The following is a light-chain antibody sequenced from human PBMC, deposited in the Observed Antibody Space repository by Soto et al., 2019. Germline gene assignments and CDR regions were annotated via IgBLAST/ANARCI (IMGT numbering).Light chain of an antibody. Sequence: EIVLTQSPATLSLSPGERATLSCRASESVSSYLAWYQQKPGQAPRLLIYDASNRATGIPARFSGSGSGTDFTLTISRLEPEDCAVYYCQQRSNWLLTFGGGTKVDIK. CDR3: QQRSNWLLT. CDR1: ESVSSY. J-gene: IGKJ4*01. V-gene: IGKV3-11*01. CDR2: DAS.